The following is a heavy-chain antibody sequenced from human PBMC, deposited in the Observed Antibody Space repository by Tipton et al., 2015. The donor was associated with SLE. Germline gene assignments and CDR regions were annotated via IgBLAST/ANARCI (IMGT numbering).Heavy chain of an antibody. D-gene: IGHD3-16*01. J-gene: IGHJ4*02. CDR2: AHSSGTT. CDR3: ARTNGGGATFFDY. CDR1: GGSVSSHY. V-gene: IGHV4-4*07. Sequence: TLSLTCTVSGGSVSSHYWSWIRQPPGKGLEWIGRAHSSGTTLYNPSLNSRVTVSVDTSKNQFSLKLTSMIAADTAVYYCARTNGGGATFFDYWGQGVLVTVSS.